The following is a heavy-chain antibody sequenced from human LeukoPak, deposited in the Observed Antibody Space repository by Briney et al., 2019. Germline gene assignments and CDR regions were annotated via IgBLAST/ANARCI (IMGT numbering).Heavy chain of an antibody. CDR2: IIPIFGTA. J-gene: IGHJ4*02. CDR3: ASLWFGESAFDY. D-gene: IGHD3-10*01. Sequence: SVKVSCKASGGTFSSYVISWVRQAAGQGLEWMGGIIPIFGTANYAQKFQGRVTITADKSTSKAYMDLSSLRSDDRAVYYFASLWFGESAFDYWGQGTLVTVSS. V-gene: IGHV1-69*06. CDR1: GGTFSSYV.